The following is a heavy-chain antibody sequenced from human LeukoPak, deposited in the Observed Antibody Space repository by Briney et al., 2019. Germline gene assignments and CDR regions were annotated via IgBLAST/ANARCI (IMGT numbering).Heavy chain of an antibody. Sequence: ASVKVSCKASGYTFTGYYMHWVRQAPGQGLEWMGWINPNSGGTNYAQKFQGRVITTRDTSISTAYMELNRLRSDDTAVYYCARSGGSYYHQNWFDPWGQGTLVTVSS. CDR3: ARSGGSYYHQNWFDP. V-gene: IGHV1-2*02. CDR1: GYTFTGYY. D-gene: IGHD1-26*01. J-gene: IGHJ5*02. CDR2: INPNSGGT.